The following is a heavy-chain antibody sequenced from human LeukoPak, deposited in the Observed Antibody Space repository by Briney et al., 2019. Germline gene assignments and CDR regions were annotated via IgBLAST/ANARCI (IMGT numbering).Heavy chain of an antibody. CDR1: GFTFSSYA. Sequence: GGSLRLSCAASGFTFSSYAMSWVRQAPGKGLEWVSGISGSGGSTYYADSVKGRFTISRDNSKNTLYLQMNSLRAEDTAVYYCAKGHRSGGTCYYDYWGQGTLVTVSS. D-gene: IGHD2-15*01. J-gene: IGHJ4*02. CDR3: AKGHRSGGTCYYDY. V-gene: IGHV3-23*01. CDR2: ISGSGGST.